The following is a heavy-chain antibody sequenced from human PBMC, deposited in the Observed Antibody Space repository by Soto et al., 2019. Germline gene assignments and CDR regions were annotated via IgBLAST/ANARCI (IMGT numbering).Heavy chain of an antibody. J-gene: IGHJ6*02. CDR3: ASPGGSSSSQADGMDV. CDR1: GYSFTSYW. V-gene: IGHV5-51*01. CDR2: IYPGDSDT. Sequence: PGESLKISCKGSGYSFTSYWIGWVRQMPGKGLEWMGIIYPGDSDTRYSPSFQGQVAISADKSISTAYLQWSSLKASDTAMYYCASPGGSSSSQADGMDVWGQGTTVTVSS. D-gene: IGHD6-6*01.